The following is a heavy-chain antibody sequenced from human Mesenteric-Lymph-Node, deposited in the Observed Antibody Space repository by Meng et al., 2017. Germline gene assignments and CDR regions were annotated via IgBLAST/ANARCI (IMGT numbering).Heavy chain of an antibody. CDR3: ARVVFGLVRGSLRPGAFDI. Sequence: SETLSLTCTVSGGSISSGCYYWSWIRQHPGKGLEWIGDIYYSGSTNYNPSLKSRVTISVDTSKNQFSLKMSSVTAADTAVYYCARVVFGLVRGSLRPGAFDIWGQGTMVTVSS. D-gene: IGHD3-10*01. V-gene: IGHV4-31*03. CDR2: IYYSGST. J-gene: IGHJ3*02. CDR1: GGSISSGCYY.